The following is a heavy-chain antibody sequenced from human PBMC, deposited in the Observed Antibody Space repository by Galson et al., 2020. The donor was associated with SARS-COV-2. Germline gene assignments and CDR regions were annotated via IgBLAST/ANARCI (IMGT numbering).Heavy chain of an antibody. CDR3: ARHVGDSGTYFDY. Sequence: SATLSLTCSVSGDSVSSSGYYWAWIRQPPGKGLEWLGSIYNTGSTYYDPSLMSRVSISVDMSKNQFSLILTSVTAADTAVYYCARHVGDSGTYFDYWGHGARVTVS. CDR2: IYNTGST. D-gene: IGHD1-26*01. V-gene: IGHV4-39*01. J-gene: IGHJ4*01. CDR1: GDSVSSSGYY.